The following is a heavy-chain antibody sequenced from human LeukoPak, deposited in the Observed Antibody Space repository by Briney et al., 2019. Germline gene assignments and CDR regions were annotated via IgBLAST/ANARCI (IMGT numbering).Heavy chain of an antibody. CDR3: ARLTALAGHRGAFDI. J-gene: IGHJ3*02. D-gene: IGHD6-19*01. CDR2: IYYNGNT. V-gene: IGHV4-59*04. Sequence: SETLSLTCTVSGVSFSSFQWSWIRQPPGKGLEWIATIYYNGNTFYNPSLKSRVAISIDMSKSQFSLHLSSVTAADTAIYYCARLTALAGHRGAFDIWGPGTMVTVSS. CDR1: GVSFSSFQ.